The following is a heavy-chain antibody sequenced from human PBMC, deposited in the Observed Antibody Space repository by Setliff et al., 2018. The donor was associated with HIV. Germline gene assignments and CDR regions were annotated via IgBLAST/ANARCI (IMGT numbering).Heavy chain of an antibody. CDR2: IYPGDSDT. V-gene: IGHV5-51*01. D-gene: IGHD6-19*01. CDR1: GYSFTSYW. J-gene: IGHJ3*02. CDR3: ARHFSVAGDAFDI. Sequence: PGESLKISCKGSGYSFTSYWIGWVRQMPGKGLEWMGIIYPGDSDTRYSPSFQGQVTISADKSISTAYLKWSSLKASDSAMYYCARHFSVAGDAFDIWGQGTMVTVS.